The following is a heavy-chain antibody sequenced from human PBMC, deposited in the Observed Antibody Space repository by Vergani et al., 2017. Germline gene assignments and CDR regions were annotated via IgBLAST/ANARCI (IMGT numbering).Heavy chain of an antibody. D-gene: IGHD2-2*02. CDR1: GFTFSSYS. Sequence: EVQLVESGGGLVKPGGSLRLSCAASGFTFSSYSMNWVRQAPGKGLEWVSSISSSSSYIYYADSVKGRFTISRDNAKNSLYLQMNSLRAEDTAVYYCARGAAIVVVPAAISGWFDPWGQGTLVTVSS. CDR3: ARGAAIVVVPAAISGWFDP. V-gene: IGHV3-21*04. J-gene: IGHJ5*02. CDR2: ISSSSSYI.